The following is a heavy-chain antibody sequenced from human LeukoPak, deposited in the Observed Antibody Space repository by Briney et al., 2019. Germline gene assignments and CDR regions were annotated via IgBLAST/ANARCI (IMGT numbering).Heavy chain of an antibody. Sequence: GGSLRLSCAASGFTFSSYAMSWVRQDPGKGLEWVADISYGGSNKYYADSVKGRFTISRDNSKNTLYLQMNSLRAEDTAVYYCAKDDRIKSIAVAGFYYYYGMDVWGQGTTVTVSS. V-gene: IGHV3-30*18. CDR2: ISYGGSNK. CDR1: GFTFSSYA. D-gene: IGHD6-19*01. CDR3: AKDDRIKSIAVAGFYYYYGMDV. J-gene: IGHJ6*02.